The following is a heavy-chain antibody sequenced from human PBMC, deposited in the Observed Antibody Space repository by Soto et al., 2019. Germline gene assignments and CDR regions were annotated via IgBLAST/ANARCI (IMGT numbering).Heavy chain of an antibody. J-gene: IGHJ1*01. CDR1: GFTFDDYT. V-gene: IGHV3-43*01. D-gene: IGHD6-13*01. CDR2: ISWDGGST. Sequence: GGSLRLSCAASGFTFDDYTMHWVRQAPGKGLEWVSLISWDGGSTYYADSVKGRFTISRDNSKNSLYLQMNSLRTEDTALYYCAKGRAAAAGPDPYFQHWGQGTLVTVSS. CDR3: AKGRAAAAGPDPYFQH.